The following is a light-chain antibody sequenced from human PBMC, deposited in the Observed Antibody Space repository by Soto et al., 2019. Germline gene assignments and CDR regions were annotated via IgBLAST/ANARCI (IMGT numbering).Light chain of an antibody. CDR3: QQYGSSPWT. Sequence: EIVVTQSPGTLSVSPGERATLACGASERIVSKYLGWYQHKPGQAPRLLLYGASSRADDVPDRFSGSGSGTDFTLTISRLESEDFAVYYCQQYGSSPWTFGPGTKVDI. CDR1: ERIVSKY. J-gene: IGKJ1*01. V-gene: IGKV3-20*01. CDR2: GAS.